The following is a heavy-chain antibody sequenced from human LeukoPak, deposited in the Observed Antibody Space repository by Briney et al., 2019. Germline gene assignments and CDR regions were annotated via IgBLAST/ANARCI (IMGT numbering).Heavy chain of an antibody. CDR1: GFTFDDYA. CDR2: ISWNSGSI. CDR3: ARVPPPGRAAAGTKVDYWYFDL. J-gene: IGHJ2*01. V-gene: IGHV3-9*01. D-gene: IGHD6-13*01. Sequence: PGGSLRLSCAASGFTFDDYAMHWVRQAPGKGLEWVSGISWNSGSIGYADSVKGRFTISRDNAKNSLYLQMNSLRAEDTAVYYCARVPPPGRAAAGTKVDYWYFDLWGRGTLVTVSS.